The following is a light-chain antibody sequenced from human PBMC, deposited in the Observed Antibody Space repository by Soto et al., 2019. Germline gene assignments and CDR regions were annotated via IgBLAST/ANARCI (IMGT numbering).Light chain of an antibody. Sequence: DIQRTQSPSSLSASVGDRVTITCRASQSIRSYLNWYQQTPGKAPKLLIYAAASLQSGVPSSVRGFGAGTDVTLTITRLQAADFATYYCQQTYSPPWTFGQGTKVDIK. J-gene: IGKJ1*01. CDR1: QSIRSY. CDR3: QQTYSPPWT. CDR2: AAA. V-gene: IGKV1-39*01.